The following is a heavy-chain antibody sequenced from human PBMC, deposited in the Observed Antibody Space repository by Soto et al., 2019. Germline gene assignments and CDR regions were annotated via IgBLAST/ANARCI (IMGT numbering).Heavy chain of an antibody. CDR1: GGTFSSYA. J-gene: IGHJ4*02. CDR2: IIPIFGTA. Sequence: QVQLVQSGAEVKKPGSSVKVSCKASGGTFSSYAISWVRQAPGQGLEWMGGIIPIFGTANYAQKFEGSVTITADESTITAYMELSSLRSEDTAVYYCARSRFAAAGNMGVDYWGQGTLVTVSS. V-gene: IGHV1-69*01. CDR3: ARSRFAAAGNMGVDY. D-gene: IGHD6-13*01.